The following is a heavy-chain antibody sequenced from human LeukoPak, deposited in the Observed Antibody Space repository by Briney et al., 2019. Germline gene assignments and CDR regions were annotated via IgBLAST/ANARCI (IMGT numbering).Heavy chain of an antibody. V-gene: IGHV4-38-2*01. Sequence: GSLRLSCAASGFTFSSYAMTWVRQPPGKGLEWIGSIYYSGSTYYNPSLKSRVTISVDTSKYHFSLNLSSVTAADTAVYYCARRISRVRTFENWGQGTLVTVSS. D-gene: IGHD3-3*02. J-gene: IGHJ4*02. CDR2: IYYSGST. CDR1: GFTFSSYA. CDR3: ARRISRVRTFEN.